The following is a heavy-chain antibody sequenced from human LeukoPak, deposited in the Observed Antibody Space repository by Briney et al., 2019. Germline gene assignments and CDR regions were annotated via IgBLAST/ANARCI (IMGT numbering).Heavy chain of an antibody. V-gene: IGHV1-46*01. CDR1: GYTFTSNY. CDR2: ISPSGGST. Sequence: GASVKVSCKAFGYTFTSNYMHWVRQAPGQGPEWMGVISPSGGSTTYAQKFQGRVTLTRDMSTSTDYLELSSLRSEDTAVYYCARFAVHRRLAVNGQFGLDYWGQGTLVTVSS. CDR3: ARFAVHRRLAVNGQFGLDY. D-gene: IGHD6-19*01. J-gene: IGHJ4*02.